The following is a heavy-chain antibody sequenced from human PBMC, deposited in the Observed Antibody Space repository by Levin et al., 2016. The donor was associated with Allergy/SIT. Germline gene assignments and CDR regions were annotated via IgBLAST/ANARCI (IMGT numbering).Heavy chain of an antibody. V-gene: IGHV3-74*01. CDR3: ARDLQLEWAGPDFDY. J-gene: IGHJ4*02. D-gene: IGHD3-3*01. CDR2: INSDGSST. Sequence: WIRQPPGKGLVWVSRINSDGSSTSYADSVKGRFTISRDNAKNTLYLQMNSLRAEDTAVYYCARDLQLEWAGPDFDYWGQGTLVTVSS.